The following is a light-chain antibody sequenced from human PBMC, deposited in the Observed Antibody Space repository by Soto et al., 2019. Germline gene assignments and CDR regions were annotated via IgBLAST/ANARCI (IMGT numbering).Light chain of an antibody. Sequence: EIVMTQSPATLSVSPGERATHSCRASQSVSSNLAWYQQKPGQAPRLLIYGASTTATGIPARFSGSRSGTEFTLTISSLQSEEFAIYYCQQYKKWPPLTFGGGTKVEI. CDR3: QQYKKWPPLT. J-gene: IGKJ4*01. V-gene: IGKV3-15*01. CDR1: QSVSSN. CDR2: GAS.